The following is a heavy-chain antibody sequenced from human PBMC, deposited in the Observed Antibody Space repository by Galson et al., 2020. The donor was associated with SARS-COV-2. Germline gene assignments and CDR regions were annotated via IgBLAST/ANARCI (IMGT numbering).Heavy chain of an antibody. Sequence: GGSLRLSCSASGFTFSSYWMHWVRQAPGKGLVWVSRIYSEGSSTSYADSVTGRFTISGDNAKNTLYLQMSSLRAEDTAVYYCARGDMRNDYFDYWGQGTLVTVSS. CDR2: IYSEGSST. V-gene: IGHV3-74*01. CDR1: GFTFSSYW. CDR3: ARGDMRNDYFDY. J-gene: IGHJ4*02. D-gene: IGHD3-16*01.